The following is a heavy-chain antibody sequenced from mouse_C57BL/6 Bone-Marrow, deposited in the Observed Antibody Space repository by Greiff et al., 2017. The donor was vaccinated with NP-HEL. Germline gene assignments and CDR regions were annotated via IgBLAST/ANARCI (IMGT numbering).Heavy chain of an antibody. D-gene: IGHD1-2*01. CDR3: TRVNYGLFAY. CDR2: ISSGGDYI. J-gene: IGHJ3*01. Sequence: EVKLMESGEGLVKPGGSLKLSCAASGFTFSSYAMSWVRQPPEKRLEWVAYISSGGDYIYYADTVKGRFTISRDNARNTLYLQMSSLKSEDTAMYYCTRVNYGLFAYWGQGTLVTVSA. CDR1: GFTFSSYA. V-gene: IGHV5-9-1*02.